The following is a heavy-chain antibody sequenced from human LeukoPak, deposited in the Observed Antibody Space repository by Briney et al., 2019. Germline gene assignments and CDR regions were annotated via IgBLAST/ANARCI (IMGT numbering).Heavy chain of an antibody. V-gene: IGHV4-39*01. D-gene: IGHD5-18*01. Sequence: SSETLSLTCTVSGGSISSSSYYWGWIRQPPGKGLEWIGSIYYSGSTYYNPSLKSRVTISVDTSKNQFSLKLSSVTAADTAVYYCARLNSGYSYAFDIWGQGTMVTVSS. CDR2: IYYSGST. CDR3: ARLNSGYSYAFDI. J-gene: IGHJ3*02. CDR1: GGSISSSSYY.